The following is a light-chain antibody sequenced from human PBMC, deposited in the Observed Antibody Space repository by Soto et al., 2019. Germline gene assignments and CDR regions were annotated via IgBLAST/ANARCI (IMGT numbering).Light chain of an antibody. CDR3: CSYAHTSRV. CDR2: DVN. CDR1: SGDIGAYNY. V-gene: IGLV2-11*01. J-gene: IGLJ3*02. Sequence: QSVLTQPRSVSGSPGQSVTFSCTGTSGDIGAYNYVSWYQFHPGKAPKMIIYDVNKRPSGVPDRFSGSKSGNTASLTISWPQAEDEADYYCCSYAHTSRVFGGGTQLTVL.